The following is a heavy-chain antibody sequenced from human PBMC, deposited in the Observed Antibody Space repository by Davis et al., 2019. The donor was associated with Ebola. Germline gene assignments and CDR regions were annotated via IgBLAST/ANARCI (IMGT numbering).Heavy chain of an antibody. D-gene: IGHD6-13*01. CDR1: GFTFSSYA. CDR2: ISYDGSNK. CDR3: TKGQGYFLDY. J-gene: IGHJ4*02. Sequence: PGGSLRLSCAASGFTFSSYAMHWVRQAPGKGLEWVAVISYDGSNKYYADSVKGRFTFSRDNSKNTLYLQMDTLRVEDTALYYCTKGQGYFLDYWGQGTLVTVSS. V-gene: IGHV3-30*04.